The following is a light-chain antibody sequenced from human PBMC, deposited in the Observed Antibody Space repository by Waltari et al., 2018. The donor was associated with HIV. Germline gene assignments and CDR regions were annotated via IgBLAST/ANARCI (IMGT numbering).Light chain of an antibody. CDR3: EAWDSSLGVL. V-gene: IGLV1-51*01. J-gene: IGLJ3*02. Sequence: QSVLTQPPSVSAAPGQRFTLSCSGSNSNIEHNYVSWYQQFTGTAPKLLLYEEDKRPSCIPGRCSGSQSGTSANLIITGLQPGDEADYYCEAWDSSLGVLFGGGTKLTVL. CDR2: EED. CDR1: NSNIEHNY.